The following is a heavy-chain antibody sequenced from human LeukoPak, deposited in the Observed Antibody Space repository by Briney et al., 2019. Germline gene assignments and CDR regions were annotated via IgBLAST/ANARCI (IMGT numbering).Heavy chain of an antibody. J-gene: IGHJ4*02. CDR3: ARDQGVATGSDY. CDR1: GFTLSDYY. CDR2: ISSSSSYT. Sequence: GGSLRLSCAASGFTLSDYYMSWIRQAPGKGLEWVSYISSSSSYTNYADSVKGRFTISRDNAKNSLYLQMNSLRAEDTVVYYCARDQGVATGSDYWGQGTLVTVSS. D-gene: IGHD5-12*01. V-gene: IGHV3-11*06.